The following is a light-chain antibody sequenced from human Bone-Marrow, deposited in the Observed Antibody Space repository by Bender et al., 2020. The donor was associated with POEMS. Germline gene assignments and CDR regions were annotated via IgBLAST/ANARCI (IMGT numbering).Light chain of an antibody. CDR1: SNDFLHYKY. Sequence: QSALTQPASVSGSPGQSITISCAGTSNDFLHYKYVAWYQQHPGKAPKLMMYDVSNRPSGVSDRFSGSKSGNTASLTISGLQSEDEADYYCASWDDILNGPVFGGGTQLTVL. V-gene: IGLV2-14*01. CDR2: DVS. CDR3: ASWDDILNGPV. J-gene: IGLJ7*01.